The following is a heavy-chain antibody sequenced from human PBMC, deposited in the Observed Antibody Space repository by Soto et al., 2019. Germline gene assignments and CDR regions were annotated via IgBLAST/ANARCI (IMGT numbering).Heavy chain of an antibody. CDR1: GFTCSSYS. Sequence: PGGSLRLSCAASGFTCSSYSMNWVRQAPGKGLEWVSYISSSSSTIYYADSVKGRFTISRDNAKNSLYLQMNSLRDEDTAVYYCARDHPDIVVVAAADPNDAFDIWGQGTMVTVSS. CDR3: ARDHPDIVVVAAADPNDAFDI. CDR2: ISSSSSTI. J-gene: IGHJ3*02. D-gene: IGHD2-15*01. V-gene: IGHV3-48*02.